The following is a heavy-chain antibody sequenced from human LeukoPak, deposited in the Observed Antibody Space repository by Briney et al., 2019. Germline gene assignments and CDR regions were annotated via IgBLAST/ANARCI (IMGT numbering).Heavy chain of an antibody. CDR1: GFTFSSYG. Sequence: GGSLRLSCAASGFTFSSYGMHWVRQAPGKGLEWVADISYDGSNKYYADSVKGRFTISRDNSKNTLYLQMNSLRAEDTAVYYCAKDVGPNSSGWYALRNDAFDIWGQGTMVTVSS. D-gene: IGHD6-19*01. J-gene: IGHJ3*02. CDR3: AKDVGPNSSGWYALRNDAFDI. CDR2: ISYDGSNK. V-gene: IGHV3-30*18.